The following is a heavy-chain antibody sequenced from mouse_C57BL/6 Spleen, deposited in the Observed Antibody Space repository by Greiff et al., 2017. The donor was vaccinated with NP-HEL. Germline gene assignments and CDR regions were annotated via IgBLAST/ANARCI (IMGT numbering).Heavy chain of an antibody. J-gene: IGHJ2*01. CDR3: ARSDYYGRSDFDY. CDR1: GYTFTSYW. Sequence: VQLQQSGAELAKPGASVKLSCKASGYTFTSYWMHWVKQRPGQGLEWIGYINPSSGYTKYNQKFKDKATLTADKSSSTAYMQRSSLTYQDSAGYYLARSDYYGRSDFDYWSQGTTLTVSS. V-gene: IGHV1-7*01. D-gene: IGHD1-1*01. CDR2: INPSSGYT.